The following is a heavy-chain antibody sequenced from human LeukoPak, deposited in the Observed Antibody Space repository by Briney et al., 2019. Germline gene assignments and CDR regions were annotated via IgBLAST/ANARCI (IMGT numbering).Heavy chain of an antibody. CDR2: IYPDDSAT. CDR1: GFSFTSYW. Sequence: GESLKISCKVSGFSFTSYWIGWVRQMPGKGLEWMGIIYPDDSATTYSPSFQGQVTISVDKSISTANLQWSSLKASDTAIYYCARRVESGYSFDYWGQGTLVTVSS. J-gene: IGHJ4*02. CDR3: ARRVESGYSFDY. D-gene: IGHD3-22*01. V-gene: IGHV5-51*01.